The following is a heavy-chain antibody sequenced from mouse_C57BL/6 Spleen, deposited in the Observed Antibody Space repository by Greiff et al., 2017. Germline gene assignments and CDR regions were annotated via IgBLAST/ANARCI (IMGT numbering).Heavy chain of an antibody. CDR3: ARTRTETHAMDY. Sequence: QVQLQQSGAELVKPGASVKISCKASGYAFSSYWMNWVKQRPGKGLEWIGQIYPGDGDTNYNGKFKGKATLTADKSSSTASMQLSSLSSEDSAVYFCARTRTETHAMDYWGQGTSVTVSS. V-gene: IGHV1-80*01. CDR2: IYPGDGDT. J-gene: IGHJ4*01. D-gene: IGHD4-1*01. CDR1: GYAFSSYW.